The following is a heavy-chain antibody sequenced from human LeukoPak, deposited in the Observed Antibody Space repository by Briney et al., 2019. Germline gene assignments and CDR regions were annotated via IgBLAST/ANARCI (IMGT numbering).Heavy chain of an antibody. J-gene: IGHJ3*02. Sequence: PSETLSLTCAVFGGSISSGGYSWSWFRQPPGKGLEWIGYIYHSGSTYYNPSLKSRVTISVDRSKNQFSLKLSSVTAADTAVYYYARRGPAYCGGDCYSAFDIWGQGTMVTVSS. D-gene: IGHD2-21*02. CDR3: ARRGPAYCGGDCYSAFDI. CDR1: GGSISSGGYS. V-gene: IGHV4-30-2*01. CDR2: IYHSGST.